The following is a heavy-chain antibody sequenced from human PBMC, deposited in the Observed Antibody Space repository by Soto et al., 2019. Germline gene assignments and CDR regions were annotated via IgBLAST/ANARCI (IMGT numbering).Heavy chain of an antibody. CDR2: VFYSGTT. CDR3: ATSYDGQRFPFAS. J-gene: IGHJ1*01. D-gene: IGHD5-12*01. Sequence: SETLSLTCTVSGGSISRSYWSWIRQPPGKGLEWIGYVFYSGTTNYNPSLKSRVTFSVNTPKSQFSLELSSVTAADTAIYYCATSYDGQRFPFASWGQGTLVTVSS. V-gene: IGHV4-59*01. CDR1: GGSISRSY.